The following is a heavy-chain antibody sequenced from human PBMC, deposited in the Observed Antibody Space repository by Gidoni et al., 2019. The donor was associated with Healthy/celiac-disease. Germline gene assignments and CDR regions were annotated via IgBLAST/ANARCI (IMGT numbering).Heavy chain of an antibody. V-gene: IGHV3-21*01. CDR1: GFTFSSYS. D-gene: IGHD3-16*02. CDR2: ISSSSSYI. J-gene: IGHJ5*02. Sequence: EVQLVESGGGLVKPGGSLRLSCAASGFTFSSYSMNWVRQAPGKGLEWGSYISSSSSYIYYADSVKGRFTISRDNAKNSLYLKMNSLRAEDTAVYYCAREDDYIWGSYRPAYWFDPWGQGTLVTVSS. CDR3: AREDDYIWGSYRPAYWFDP.